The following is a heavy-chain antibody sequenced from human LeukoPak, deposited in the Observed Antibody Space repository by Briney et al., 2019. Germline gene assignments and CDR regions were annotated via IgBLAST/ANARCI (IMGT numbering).Heavy chain of an antibody. CDR3: ARRIQLWAPDAFDI. CDR2: ILPIFGTA. J-gene: IGHJ3*02. V-gene: IGHV1-69*13. CDR1: GGTFSSYA. Sequence: SVKVSCKASGGTFSSYAISWVRQAPGQGLEWMGGILPIFGTANYAQKFQGRVTITADESTSTAYMELSSLRSEDTAVYYCARRIQLWAPDAFDIWGQGTMVTVSS. D-gene: IGHD5-18*01.